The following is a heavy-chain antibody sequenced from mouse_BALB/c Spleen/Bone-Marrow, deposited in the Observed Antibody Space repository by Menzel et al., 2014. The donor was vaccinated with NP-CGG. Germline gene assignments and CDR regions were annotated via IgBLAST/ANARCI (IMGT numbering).Heavy chain of an antibody. V-gene: IGHV5-17*02. CDR3: ARSYYGSSYYFDY. D-gene: IGHD1-1*01. J-gene: IGHJ2*01. CDR1: GFTFSSFG. Sequence: EVKLVESGGGLVQPGGSRKLSCAASGFTFSSFGMHWVRQAPEKGLEWVAYISSGSSTIYYADTVKGRFTISRDNPKNTLFLQMTRLRSEDTAMYYCARSYYGSSYYFDYWGQGTTLTVSS. CDR2: ISSGSSTI.